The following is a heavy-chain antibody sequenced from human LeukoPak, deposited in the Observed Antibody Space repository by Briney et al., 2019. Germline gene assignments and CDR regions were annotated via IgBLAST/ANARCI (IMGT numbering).Heavy chain of an antibody. V-gene: IGHV3-23*01. D-gene: IGHD2-15*01. CDR3: AKKDSGSSYNWFDP. J-gene: IGHJ5*02. CDR2: ISGDAVTS. Sequence: GRSLRLSCAASGFTFKNYAMNWVRQSPEQGLEWVSTISGDAVTSWYADSVKGRFTFSRDNSKNIVFLQMNNLRAEDTAVYYCAKKDSGSSYNWFDPWGQGTLVTVSS. CDR1: GFTFKNYA.